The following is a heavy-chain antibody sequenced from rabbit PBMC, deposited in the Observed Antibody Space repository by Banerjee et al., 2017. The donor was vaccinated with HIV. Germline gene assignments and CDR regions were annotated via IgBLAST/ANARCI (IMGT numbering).Heavy chain of an antibody. J-gene: IGHJ4*01. CDR3: ARDAGYAGSNL. CDR1: GFSFSSNYW. V-gene: IGHV1S45*01. Sequence: QEQLEESGGDLVKPEGSLTLTCTASGFSFSSNYWLCWVRQAPGKGLEWIGCFNVGSGTTFYASWAKGRFTISKTSSTTVTLQMTSLTAADTATYFCARDAGYAGSNLWGPGTLVTVS. D-gene: IGHD4-2*01. CDR2: FNVGSGTT.